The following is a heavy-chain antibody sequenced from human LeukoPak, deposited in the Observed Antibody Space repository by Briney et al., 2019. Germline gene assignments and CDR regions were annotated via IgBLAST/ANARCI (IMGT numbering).Heavy chain of an antibody. Sequence: GGSLRLSCAASGFSFSSYAMSWVRQAPGKGLEWVSAFSVTAGSSFYADSVKGRFTISRDNAKNSLYLQMNSLRAEDTAVYYCAAQSSTSGWFDLWGQGTLVTVSS. CDR1: GFSFSSYA. D-gene: IGHD6-6*01. V-gene: IGHV3-23*01. J-gene: IGHJ5*02. CDR3: AAQSSTSGWFDL. CDR2: FSVTAGSS.